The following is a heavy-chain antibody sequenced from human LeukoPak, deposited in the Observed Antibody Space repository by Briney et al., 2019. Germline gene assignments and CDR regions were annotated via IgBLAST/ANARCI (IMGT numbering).Heavy chain of an antibody. CDR1: GFTFSSYS. Sequence: GGSLRLSCAASGFTFSSYSMNWVRQAPGKGLEWVSSISSSSGYIYYTDSVKGRFTISRDNSKNTLYLQMKSLTTEDTAVYYCAKGGGELGSGSLDYWGQGTLVTVSS. J-gene: IGHJ4*02. CDR3: AKGGGELGSGSLDY. V-gene: IGHV3-21*01. CDR2: ISSSSGYI. D-gene: IGHD3-10*01.